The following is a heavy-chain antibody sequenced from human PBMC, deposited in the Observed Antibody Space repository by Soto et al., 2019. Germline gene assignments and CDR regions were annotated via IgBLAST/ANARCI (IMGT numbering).Heavy chain of an antibody. J-gene: IGHJ4*02. CDR1: GFTLSTYA. CDR3: AKNRNDFSSGTDY. D-gene: IGHD3-3*01. Sequence: GGSLRLSWAASGFTLSTYAMRWVPQAPGKGLEWVSTINSRGGSTYYADSVKGRFTISRDDSKNTLYLQMNGLRVEDSAVYYCAKNRNDFSSGTDYWGQGALLTVSS. V-gene: IGHV3-23*01. CDR2: INSRGGST.